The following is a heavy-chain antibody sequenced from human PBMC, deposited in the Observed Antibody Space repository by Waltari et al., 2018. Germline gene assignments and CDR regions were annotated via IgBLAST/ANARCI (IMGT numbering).Heavy chain of an antibody. V-gene: IGHV4-39*07. Sequence: QLQLQESGPGLVKPSETLSLTCTVSGGSISSSSYYWGWIRQPPGKGLEWIGSIYYSGSTYYNPSLKSRVTISVDTSKNQFSLKLSSVTAADTAVYYCARGLDIVVVPAAGSFDYWGQGTLVTVSS. CDR2: IYYSGST. CDR1: GGSISSSSYY. D-gene: IGHD2-2*01. J-gene: IGHJ4*02. CDR3: ARGLDIVVVPAAGSFDY.